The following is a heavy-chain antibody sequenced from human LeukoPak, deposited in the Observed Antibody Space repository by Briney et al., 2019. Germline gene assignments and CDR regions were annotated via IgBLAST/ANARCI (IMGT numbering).Heavy chain of an antibody. CDR2: IIPIFGTA. Sequence: GASVKVPCKASGGTFSSYAISWVRQAPGQGLEWMGGIIPIFGTANYAQKFQGRVTITADESTSTAYMELSSLRSEDTAVYYCARETPQQLAQTRFDPWGQGTLVTVSS. V-gene: IGHV1-69*13. CDR1: GGTFSSYA. D-gene: IGHD6-13*01. J-gene: IGHJ5*02. CDR3: ARETPQQLAQTRFDP.